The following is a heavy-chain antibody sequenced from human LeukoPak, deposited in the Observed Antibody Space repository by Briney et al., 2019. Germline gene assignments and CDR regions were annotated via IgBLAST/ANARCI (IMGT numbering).Heavy chain of an antibody. CDR2: IYTSGST. J-gene: IGHJ4*02. D-gene: IGHD2-15*01. Sequence: SETLSLTCTVSGGSISSYYWSWIRQPLGKGLEWIGYIYTSGSTNYNPSLKSRVTISVDTSKNQFSLKLSSVTAADTAVYYCARSGYCSGGSCYSGLFDYWGQGTLVTVSS. V-gene: IGHV4-4*09. CDR1: GGSISSYY. CDR3: ARSGYCSGGSCYSGLFDY.